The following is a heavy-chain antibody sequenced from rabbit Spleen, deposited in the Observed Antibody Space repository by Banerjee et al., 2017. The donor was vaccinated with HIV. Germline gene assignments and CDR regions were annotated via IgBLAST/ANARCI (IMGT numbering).Heavy chain of an antibody. V-gene: IGHV1S43*01. J-gene: IGHJ3*01. D-gene: IGHD4-1*01. CDR1: GVDFSRDCY. Sequence: QEQLEESGGGLVKPEGSLTLTCKASGVDFSRDCYMCWVRQAPGKGLEWIGIIYAAKGSTDYASWVNGRFTISSDNAQSTVDLKMTSLTAADTATYFCARAIVPWLGLTRLDLWGPGTLVTV. CDR3: ARAIVPWLGLTRLDL. CDR2: IYAAKGST.